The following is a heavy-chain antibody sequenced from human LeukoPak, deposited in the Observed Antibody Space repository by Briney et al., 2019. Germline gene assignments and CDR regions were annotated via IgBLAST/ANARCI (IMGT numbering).Heavy chain of an antibody. CDR3: ARESDIAAGVKIYDSEF. CDR1: VFTFSNFW. V-gene: IGHV3-74*01. CDR2: INGLGSVT. D-gene: IGHD6-13*01. Sequence: GGSLSLSCEASVFTFSNFWTHWARQVRGKGLLWVSCINGLGSVTSYADPDEGPFNVSSDNAKNTMYLQMYSLRVDDTAVYYCARESDIAAGVKIYDSEFWGQGTLVTVSS. J-gene: IGHJ4*02.